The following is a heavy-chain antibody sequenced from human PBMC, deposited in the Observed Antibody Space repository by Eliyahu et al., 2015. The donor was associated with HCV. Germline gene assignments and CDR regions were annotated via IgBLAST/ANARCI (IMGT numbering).Heavy chain of an antibody. CDR1: GFTFSTYS. V-gene: IGHV3-21*01. CDR2: ISSSSSYI. CDR3: ARANDFWSGYPFGYYYGMDV. J-gene: IGHJ6*02. Sequence: EVQLVESGGGLVKPGESLRLSCAASGFTFSTYSMNWVRQXPGKGVEGVSSISSSSSYIYYADSVKGRFTISRDNAKNSLYLQMNSLRAEDTAVYYCARANDFWSGYPFGYYYGMDVWGQGTTVTVSS. D-gene: IGHD3-3*01.